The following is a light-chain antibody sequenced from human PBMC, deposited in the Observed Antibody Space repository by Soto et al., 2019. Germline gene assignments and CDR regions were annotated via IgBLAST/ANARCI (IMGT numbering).Light chain of an antibody. Sequence: DIQMTQSPSTLSASVGDRVIITCRASQTIDSWLAWYQQRPGKPPNLLIYKASTLASGVPSRFSGSGSGTEFTLTISSLQPDDFATYYCQQYNSYWTFGQGTKVDIK. J-gene: IGKJ1*01. CDR2: KAS. V-gene: IGKV1-5*03. CDR1: QTIDSW. CDR3: QQYNSYWT.